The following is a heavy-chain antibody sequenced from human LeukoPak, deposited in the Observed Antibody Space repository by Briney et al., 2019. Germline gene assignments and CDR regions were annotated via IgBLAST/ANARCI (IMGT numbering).Heavy chain of an antibody. J-gene: IGHJ4*02. CDR2: INPNSGGT. D-gene: IGHD5-12*01. V-gene: IGHV1-2*02. CDR1: GYTFTGYY. Sequence: ASVKVSCKASGYTFTGYYMHWVRQAPGQGLEWMGWINPNSGGTNYAQKFQGRVTMTRDTSISTAYMELSRLRSDDTAVYYCARVRSGYDSLDYWGQGTLVTVSS. CDR3: ARVRSGYDSLDY.